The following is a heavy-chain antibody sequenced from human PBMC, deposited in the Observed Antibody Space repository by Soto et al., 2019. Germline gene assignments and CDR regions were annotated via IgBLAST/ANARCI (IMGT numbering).Heavy chain of an antibody. V-gene: IGHV6-1*01. CDR3: AKGVSVPAAFNPGDGFDP. CDR1: GDSVSSNSAA. J-gene: IGHJ5*02. Sequence: SQTLSLTCAISGDSVSSNSAAWNWIRQSPSRGLEWLGRTYYRSKWYNDYAVSVKSRITINPDTSKNQFSLQLNSVTPEDTAVYYCAKGVSVPAAFNPGDGFDPWGQGTLVTVPS. CDR2: TYYRSKWYN. D-gene: IGHD2-2*01.